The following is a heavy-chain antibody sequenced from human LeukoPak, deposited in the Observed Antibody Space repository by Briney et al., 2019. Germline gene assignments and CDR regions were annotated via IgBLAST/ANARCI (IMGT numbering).Heavy chain of an antibody. J-gene: IGHJ4*02. CDR1: GYTFTNYD. CDR3: TREGLDY. CDR2: KNPNSGSS. V-gene: IGHV1-8*01. Sequence: ASVKVSCKASGYTFTNYDINWVRQATGQGLEWMGYKNPNSGSSAYAQKFQGRVTITTDASISTAYMEVSGLRSEDTALYYCTREGLDYWVQGTLVTVSS.